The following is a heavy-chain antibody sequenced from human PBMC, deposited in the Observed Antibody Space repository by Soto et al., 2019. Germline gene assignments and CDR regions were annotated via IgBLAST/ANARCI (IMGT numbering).Heavy chain of an antibody. D-gene: IGHD3-10*01. Sequence: PSETLSLTCTVSGGSIGSSTYYWSWIRQPPGKGLEWIGEINHSGSTNYNPSLKSRVTISVDTSKNQFSLKLSSVTAADTAVYYFARVEYYYGSGSALGWFDPWGQGTLVTVSS. CDR3: ARVEYYYGSGSALGWFDP. CDR1: GGSIGSSTYY. CDR2: INHSGST. V-gene: IGHV4-39*07. J-gene: IGHJ5*02.